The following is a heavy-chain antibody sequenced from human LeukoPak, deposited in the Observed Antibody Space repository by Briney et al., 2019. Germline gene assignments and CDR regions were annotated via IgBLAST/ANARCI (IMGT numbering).Heavy chain of an antibody. CDR3: ARVRGSGSYYADY. CDR2: IYYSGST. Sequence: LRLSCAASGFTFSDYYMSWIRQPPGKGLEWIGYIYYSGSTYYNPSLKSRVTISVDTSKNQFSLKLSSVTAADTAVYYCARVRGSGSYYADYWGQGTLVTVSS. CDR1: GFTFSDYY. D-gene: IGHD3-10*01. V-gene: IGHV4-31*02. J-gene: IGHJ4*02.